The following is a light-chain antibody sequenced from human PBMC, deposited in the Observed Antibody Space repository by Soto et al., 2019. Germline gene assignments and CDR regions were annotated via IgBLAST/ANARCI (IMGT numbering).Light chain of an antibody. CDR2: SAS. V-gene: IGKV1-27*01. CDR3: QKYNSAPPAIT. J-gene: IGKJ5*01. Sequence: DIQMTQSPSSLSASVGDRVTITCRASQGISNYLAWYQQKPGKVPKLLIFSASNLRSGVPSRFSGSGSGTNFTLTISSLQPEDFATYDCQKYNSAPPAITFGQGTRLEIK. CDR1: QGISNY.